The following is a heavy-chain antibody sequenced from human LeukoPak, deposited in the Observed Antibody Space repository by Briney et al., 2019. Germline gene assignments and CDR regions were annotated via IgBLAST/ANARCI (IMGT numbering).Heavy chain of an antibody. D-gene: IGHD3-22*01. J-gene: IGHJ5*02. CDR1: GGTFSSYA. CDR3: ARDRRYYYDSSGYYHGWFDP. CDR2: IIPILGIA. V-gene: IGHV1-69*04. Sequence: SVKVSCKASGGTFSSYAISWVRQAPGQGLEWMGRIIPILGIANYAQKFQGRVTITADKSTSTAYMELRSLRSDDTAVYYCARDRRYYYDSSGYYHGWFDPWGQGTLVTVSS.